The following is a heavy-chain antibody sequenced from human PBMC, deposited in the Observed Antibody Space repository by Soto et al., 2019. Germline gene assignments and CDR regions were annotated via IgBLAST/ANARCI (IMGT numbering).Heavy chain of an antibody. CDR2: IKQDGSEK. J-gene: IGHJ4*02. D-gene: IGHD1-26*01. CDR3: ARDGSGTYFPYFDS. V-gene: IGHV3-7*01. Sequence: GGSLRLSCEGSGFTFSGHWMTWVRQAPGKGLEWVANIKQDGSEKYYVDSVKGRFTVSRDNAKNTLYLQMNSLRAEDTAVYYCARDGSGTYFPYFDSWGQGILVTVSS. CDR1: GFTFSGHW.